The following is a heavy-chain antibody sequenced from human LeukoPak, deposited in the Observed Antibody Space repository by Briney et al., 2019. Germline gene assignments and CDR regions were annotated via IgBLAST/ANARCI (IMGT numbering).Heavy chain of an antibody. V-gene: IGHV4-39*01. Sequence: SETLSLTCTVSGGSISSSSYYWGWIRQPPGKGLEWIGNIYYSGSTYYNPSLKSRVTISVDTSKNQFSLKLSSVTAADTAVYYCARPDYYYYYMDAWGKGTTVIVSS. CDR1: GGSISSSSYY. J-gene: IGHJ6*03. CDR2: IYYSGST. CDR3: ARPDYYYYYMDA.